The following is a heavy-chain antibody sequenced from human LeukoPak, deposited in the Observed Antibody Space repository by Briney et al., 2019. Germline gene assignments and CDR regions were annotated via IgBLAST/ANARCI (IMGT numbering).Heavy chain of an antibody. J-gene: IGHJ3*02. Sequence: SETLSLTCGVSGGSFSDHYWGWIRQPPGKGLEWIGEINHSGSTNYNPSLKSRVTISVDTSKNQFSLKLTSVTAADTAVYYCARGGAIRDLEWLYDAFDIWGQGTLATASS. D-gene: IGHD3-3*01. CDR1: GGSFSDHY. CDR3: ARGGAIRDLEWLYDAFDI. V-gene: IGHV4-34*01. CDR2: INHSGST.